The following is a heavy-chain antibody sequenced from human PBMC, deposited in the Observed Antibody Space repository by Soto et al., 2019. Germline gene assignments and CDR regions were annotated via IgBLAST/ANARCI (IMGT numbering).Heavy chain of an antibody. CDR1: GDSINNYY. V-gene: IGHV4-59*08. D-gene: IGHD1-26*01. CDR2: IFYSGST. Sequence: SETLSLTCSVSGDSINNYYWSWIRQPPGKELEWIGYIFYSGSTNYNPSLKTRVTLSVDTSKNQFSLKLSSVIAADTAVYYCERHQLVGNTDFFDYWGQGTLVTVSS. J-gene: IGHJ4*02. CDR3: ERHQLVGNTDFFDY.